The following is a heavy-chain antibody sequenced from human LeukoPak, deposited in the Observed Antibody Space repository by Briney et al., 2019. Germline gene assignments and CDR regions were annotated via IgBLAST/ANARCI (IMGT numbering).Heavy chain of an antibody. CDR2: IYYNGNT. Sequence: SGTLSLTCTVSAASISSSYWSWVRQPPGKRLEWIGFIYYNGNTNSNPSLKSRVTISADTSKNQFSLKLTSVTAADTAVYYCVRGNYDNRGYSNAFDIWGQGAMVTVSS. D-gene: IGHD3-22*01. CDR3: VRGNYDNRGYSNAFDI. J-gene: IGHJ3*02. V-gene: IGHV4-59*01. CDR1: AASISSSY.